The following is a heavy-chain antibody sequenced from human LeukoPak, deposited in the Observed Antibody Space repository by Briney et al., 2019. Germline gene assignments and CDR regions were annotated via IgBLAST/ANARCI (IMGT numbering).Heavy chain of an antibody. J-gene: IGHJ4*02. CDR2: IWYDGSKK. CDR3: ARDLRSEYFDY. V-gene: IGHV3-33*01. CDR1: GLTFSNYG. Sequence: GGSLRLSCAAFGLTFSNYGMHWVRQAPGKGLEWVAVIWYDGSKKYYADSVKGRFTISRDNSKNTMDLQMNSLRAEDTAVYYCARDLRSEYFDYWGQGTLVTVPS.